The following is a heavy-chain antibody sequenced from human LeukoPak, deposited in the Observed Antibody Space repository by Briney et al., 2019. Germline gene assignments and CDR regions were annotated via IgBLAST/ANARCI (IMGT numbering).Heavy chain of an antibody. Sequence: GESLKISCKGSGYTFTNCWIGWVRQMPGKGLEWMGIIYPGDSDTRYSPSFQGQVTISADKSINTAYLQWSSLKASDTAIYYCARVTIPVRRSGFDPWGQGTLVTVSS. CDR1: GYTFTNCW. J-gene: IGHJ5*02. V-gene: IGHV5-51*01. D-gene: IGHD3-10*01. CDR3: ARVTIPVRRSGFDP. CDR2: IYPGDSDT.